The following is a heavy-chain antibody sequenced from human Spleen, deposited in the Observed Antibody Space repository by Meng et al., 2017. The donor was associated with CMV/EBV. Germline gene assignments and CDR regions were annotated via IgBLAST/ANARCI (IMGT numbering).Heavy chain of an antibody. CDR3: TRGLTGYGRFDS. CDR1: ASTCSSHW. J-gene: IGHJ5*01. V-gene: IGHV3-74*01. CDR2: INGGASII. Sequence: WATSASTCSSHWMHWVRQAPGKGLVCVSLINGGASIISYADSMKGRFTTSIDNAKDTIYLQMNSLTDEDTAVYYCTRGLTGYGRFDSWGQGTLVTVSS. D-gene: IGHD5-12*01.